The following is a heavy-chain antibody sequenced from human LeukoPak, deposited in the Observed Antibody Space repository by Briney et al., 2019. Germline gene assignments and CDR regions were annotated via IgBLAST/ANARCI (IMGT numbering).Heavy chain of an antibody. CDR2: ISGRGGTI. Sequence: GGSLRLSCAASGFTLSDHYMSWTRQAPGKGLEWVSYISGRGGTIYYADSVKGRLTISRDNAKNSLYLQMNSLRAEDTAVYYCARRSYYFDSSGYYSHFDYWGQGTLVTVSS. D-gene: IGHD3-22*01. CDR3: ARRSYYFDSSGYYSHFDY. CDR1: GFTLSDHY. V-gene: IGHV3-11*01. J-gene: IGHJ4*02.